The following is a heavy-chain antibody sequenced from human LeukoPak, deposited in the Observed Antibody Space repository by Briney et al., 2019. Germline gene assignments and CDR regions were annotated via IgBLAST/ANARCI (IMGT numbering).Heavy chain of an antibody. D-gene: IGHD2-15*01. Sequence: GASVKVSCKASGYTFTSYYMHWVRQAPGQGLEWMGIINPSGGSTNYAQKFRGRVTTTRDTSTSTVYMELSRLSPEDTAVFFCARAQYCSGAKCYFDYWGQGTLVTVSS. J-gene: IGHJ4*02. CDR1: GYTFTSYY. CDR3: ARAQYCSGAKCYFDY. CDR2: INPSGGST. V-gene: IGHV1-46*01.